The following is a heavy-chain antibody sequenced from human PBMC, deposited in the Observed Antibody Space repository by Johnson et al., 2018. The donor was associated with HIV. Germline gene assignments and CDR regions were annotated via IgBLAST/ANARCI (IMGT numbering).Heavy chain of an antibody. CDR1: GFIFSSYD. V-gene: IGHV3-13*01. J-gene: IGHJ3*02. D-gene: IGHD6-13*01. CDR3: ARDRGSGSWLDACDI. CDR2: IGTAGDT. Sequence: VQLVESGGGLVQPGGSQRLSCAASGFIFSSYDMHWVRQATGKGLEWVSAIGTAGDTYYPGSVQGRFTISRENAKNSLYLQMNSRRAEDTAVYYCARDRGSGSWLDACDIWGQGTVVTVSS.